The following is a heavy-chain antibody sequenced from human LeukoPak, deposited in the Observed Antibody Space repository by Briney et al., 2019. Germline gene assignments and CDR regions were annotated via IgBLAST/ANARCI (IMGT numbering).Heavy chain of an antibody. CDR3: ARGVAVAGTIYFDY. J-gene: IGHJ4*02. D-gene: IGHD6-19*01. CDR2: IHSGGIT. Sequence: GGSLRLSCAASGFTVSSKYMSWVRQAPGGGLGWGSIIHSGGITYYADSVKGRFTISRDNSKNTLYIQMNSLRAEDTAVYYCARGVAVAGTIYFDYWGQGTLVTVSS. V-gene: IGHV3-53*01. CDR1: GFTVSSKY.